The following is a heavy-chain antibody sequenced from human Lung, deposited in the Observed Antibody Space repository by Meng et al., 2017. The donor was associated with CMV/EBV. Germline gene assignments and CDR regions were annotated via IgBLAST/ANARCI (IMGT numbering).Heavy chain of an antibody. CDR1: GDSISSSSYY. V-gene: IGHV4-39*07. CDR3: ATDQQYSSSIY. J-gene: IGHJ4*02. Sequence: SETLSLTCTVSGDSISSSSYYWGWIRQPPGKGLEWIGSIYYSESNNYNPSLKSRVTISIATSKNQFSLKLSSVTAADTAVYDCATDQQYSSSIYWGQGTLVTVSS. D-gene: IGHD6-6*01. CDR2: IYYSESN.